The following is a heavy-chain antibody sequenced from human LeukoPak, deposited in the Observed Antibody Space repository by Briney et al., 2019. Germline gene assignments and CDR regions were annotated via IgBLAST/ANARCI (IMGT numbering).Heavy chain of an antibody. CDR3: AKDKHYCSSTRCYLYYFDY. Sequence: GGSLRLSCAASGFTFSSYAMSWVRQAPGKGLEWVSAISGSGGSTYYADSVKGRFTISRDNSKNTLFLQMNSLRAEDTAVYYCAKDKHYCSSTRCYLYYFDYWGQGTLVTVSS. CDR1: GFTFSSYA. V-gene: IGHV3-23*01. D-gene: IGHD2-2*01. J-gene: IGHJ4*02. CDR2: ISGSGGST.